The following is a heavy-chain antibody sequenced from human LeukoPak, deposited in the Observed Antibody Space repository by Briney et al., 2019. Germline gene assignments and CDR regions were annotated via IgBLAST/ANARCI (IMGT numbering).Heavy chain of an antibody. J-gene: IGHJ5*02. CDR2: ISSTSSYI. V-gene: IGHV3-21*01. Sequence: GGSLRLSCAASGFTFSTYSMIWVRQPPGKGLEWVSSISSTSSYIYHADSLQGRFTISRDNSKNSLYLQMNSLRAEDTAVYFCARGDKSGQVFWFDPWGQGTLVTVSS. CDR1: GFTFSTYS. CDR3: ARGDKSGQVFWFDP. D-gene: IGHD3-10*01.